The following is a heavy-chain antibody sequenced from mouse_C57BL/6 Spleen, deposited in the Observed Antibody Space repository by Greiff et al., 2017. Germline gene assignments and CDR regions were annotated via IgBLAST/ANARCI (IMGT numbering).Heavy chain of an antibody. CDR3: ARGAYYFDY. V-gene: IGHV1-69*01. J-gene: IGHJ2*01. CDR1: GYTFTSYW. Sequence: QVQLQQPGAELVMPGASVKLSCKASGYTFTSYWMHWVKQRPGQGLEWIGEIDPSDSYTNYNQKFKGKSTLTVDTSSSTAYMQLSSLTSEDSAVYYCARGAYYFDYWGQGTTLTVSS. CDR2: IDPSDSYT.